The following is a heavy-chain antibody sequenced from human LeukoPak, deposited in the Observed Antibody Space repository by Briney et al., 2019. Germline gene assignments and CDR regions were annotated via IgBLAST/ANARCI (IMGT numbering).Heavy chain of an antibody. CDR2: ISTSGTTL. J-gene: IGHJ6*02. Sequence: GGSLRLSCAASGFTFSYYEMNWVRQAPGKGLEWVSYISTSGTTLYYADSVKGRFTISRDNAKNSLYPQMNSLRAEDAAVYYCARRATMTYYAMDVWGQGTTVTVSS. CDR3: ARRATMTYYAMDV. V-gene: IGHV3-48*03. D-gene: IGHD5-12*01. CDR1: GFTFSYYE.